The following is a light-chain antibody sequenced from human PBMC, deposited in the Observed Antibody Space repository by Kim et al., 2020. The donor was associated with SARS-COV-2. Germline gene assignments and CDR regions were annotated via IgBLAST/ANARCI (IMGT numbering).Light chain of an antibody. CDR2: QDS. CDR1: TLGDKY. V-gene: IGLV3-1*01. Sequence: SYELTQPPSVSVSPGQTASITCSGDTLGDKYACWYQQKPGQSPVLVIYQDSKRPSGIPERFSGSNSGNTATLTISGTQAMDEADYYCQAWDSSTAVVFGG. J-gene: IGLJ2*01. CDR3: QAWDSSTAVV.